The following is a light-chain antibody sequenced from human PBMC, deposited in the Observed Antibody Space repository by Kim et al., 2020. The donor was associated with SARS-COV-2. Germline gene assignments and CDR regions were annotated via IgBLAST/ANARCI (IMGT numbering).Light chain of an antibody. CDR3: QSFDSSLSGHVV. CDR1: SSNGGAGYD. Sequence: VTISGTGRSSNGGAGYDVHWYQQLPGTAPNLLLYGNNNRPSGVPDRFSGSKSGTSASLAITGLQAEDEADYYCQSFDSSLSGHVVFGGGTQLTVL. V-gene: IGLV1-40*01. J-gene: IGLJ2*01. CDR2: GNN.